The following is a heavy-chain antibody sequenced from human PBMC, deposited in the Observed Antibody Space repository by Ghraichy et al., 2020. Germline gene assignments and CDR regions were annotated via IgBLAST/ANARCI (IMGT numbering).Heavy chain of an antibody. Sequence: SETLSLTCAVYGGSFSGYYWSWIRQPPGKGLEWIGEINHSGSTNYNPSLKSRVTISVDTSKNQFSLKLSSVTAADTAVYYCARGEPGYDFWSGHHVVYWGQGTLVTVSS. V-gene: IGHV4-34*01. CDR3: ARGEPGYDFWSGHHVVY. CDR2: INHSGST. D-gene: IGHD3-3*01. J-gene: IGHJ4*02. CDR1: GGSFSGYY.